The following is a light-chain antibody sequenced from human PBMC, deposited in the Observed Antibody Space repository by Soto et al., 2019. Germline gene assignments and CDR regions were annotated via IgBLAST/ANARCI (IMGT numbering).Light chain of an antibody. V-gene: IGKV3-11*01. CDR1: QSISIN. CDR3: QQHSHWPPWT. Sequence: EIVLTQSPGSLSVSPGDRVTLSCRASQSISINLAWYQHKPGQAPRLLIHAGSTRATGIPARFSGSGSGTDFTLTISDLEPEDFAVYYCQQHSHWPPWTFGQGTKVDIK. CDR2: AGS. J-gene: IGKJ1*01.